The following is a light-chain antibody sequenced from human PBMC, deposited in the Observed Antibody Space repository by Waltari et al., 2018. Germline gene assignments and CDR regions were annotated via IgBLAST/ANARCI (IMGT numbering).Light chain of an antibody. J-gene: IGLJ1*01. CDR1: ILSQEY. V-gene: IGLV3-25*03. CDR2: KDS. CDR3: QSTDASETFV. Sequence: SDELTQPPSVSVSPGQTARITCSGEILSQEYAYWYQHKPGQAPVLVIYKDSESPSGIPDRFSGSSSGTTVTLTISAVQAEDEAAYYCQSTDASETFVFGTGTTVTVL.